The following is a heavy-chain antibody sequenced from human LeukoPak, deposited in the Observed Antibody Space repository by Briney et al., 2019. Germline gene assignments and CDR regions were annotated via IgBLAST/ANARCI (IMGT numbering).Heavy chain of an antibody. V-gene: IGHV4-39*07. CDR2: IYYSGST. J-gene: IGHJ5*02. CDR3: ARDLGAAAGIEWFDP. CDR1: GGFISSSSYY. D-gene: IGHD6-13*01. Sequence: SETLSLTCTVSGGFISSSSYYWGWIRQPPGKGLEWIGSIYYSGSTYYNPSLKSRVTISVDTSKNQFSLKLSSVTAADTAVYYCARDLGAAAGIEWFDPWGQGTLVTVSS.